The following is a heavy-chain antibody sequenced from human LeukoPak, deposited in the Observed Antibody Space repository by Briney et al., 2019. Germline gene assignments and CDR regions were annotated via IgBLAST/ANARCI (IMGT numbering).Heavy chain of an antibody. V-gene: IGHV4-31*03. Sequence: SETLSLTCTVSGGSISSGGYYWSWIRQHPGKGLEWIGYIYYSGSTYYNPSLKSRVTISVDTSKNQFSPKLSSVTAADTAVYYCARASSLWFGELSGAFDIWGQGTMVTVSS. D-gene: IGHD3-10*01. CDR3: ARASSLWFGELSGAFDI. J-gene: IGHJ3*02. CDR2: IYYSGST. CDR1: GGSISSGGYY.